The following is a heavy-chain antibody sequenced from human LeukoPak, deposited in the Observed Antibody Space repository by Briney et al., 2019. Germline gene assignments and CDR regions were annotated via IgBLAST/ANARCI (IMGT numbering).Heavy chain of an antibody. CDR1: GGTFSSYA. V-gene: IGHV1-69*05. D-gene: IGHD4-17*01. J-gene: IGHJ4*02. Sequence: SVKVSCKASGGTFSSYAISWVRQAPGQGLEWMGGIIPIFGTANYAQKFQGRVTITTDESTSTAYMELSSLRSEDTAVYYCARETRGDLGAADYWGQGTLVTVSS. CDR2: IIPIFGTA. CDR3: ARETRGDLGAADY.